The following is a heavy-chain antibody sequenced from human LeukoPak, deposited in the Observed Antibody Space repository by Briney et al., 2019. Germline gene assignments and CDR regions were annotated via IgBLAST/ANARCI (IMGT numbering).Heavy chain of an antibody. CDR1: GYSFTSYW. CDR2: IYPGDSDT. Sequence: HGESLKISCKGSGYSFTSYWIGWVRQMPGKGLEWMGIIYPGDSDTRYSPSFQGQVTISADKSISTAYLQWSSLKASDTAMYYCARRDPYATIPDAFDIWGQGTMVTVSS. J-gene: IGHJ3*02. CDR3: ARRDPYATIPDAFDI. D-gene: IGHD5-24*01. V-gene: IGHV5-51*01.